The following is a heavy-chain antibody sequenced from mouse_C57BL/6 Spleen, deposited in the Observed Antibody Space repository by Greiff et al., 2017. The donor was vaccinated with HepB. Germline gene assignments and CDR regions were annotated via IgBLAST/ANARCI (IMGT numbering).Heavy chain of an antibody. J-gene: IGHJ1*03. D-gene: IGHD2-13*01. CDR3: ARCVTIDLYFDV. CDR1: GFTFTDYY. CDR2: IRNKANGYTT. Sequence: EVQLVESGGGLVQPGGSLSLSCAASGFTFTDYYMSWVRQPPGKALEWLGFIRNKANGYTTEYSASVKGRFTISRDNSQSILYLQMNSLRAEDSATYCCARCVTIDLYFDVWGTGTTVTVSS. V-gene: IGHV7-3*01.